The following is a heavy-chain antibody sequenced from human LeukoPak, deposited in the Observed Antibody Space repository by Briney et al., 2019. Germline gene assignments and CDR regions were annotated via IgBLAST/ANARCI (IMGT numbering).Heavy chain of an antibody. CDR3: ARGVDY. J-gene: IGHJ4*02. V-gene: IGHV3-48*01. CDR2: ISNSSSTI. CDR1: GFTFSSSY. Sequence: PGGSLRLSCAVSGFTFSSSYMNWVRQAPGKGLEWVSYISNSSSTIYYADSVKGRFTISRDNAKKSLYLQMNSLRAEDTAVYYCARGVDYWGQGTLVTVSS.